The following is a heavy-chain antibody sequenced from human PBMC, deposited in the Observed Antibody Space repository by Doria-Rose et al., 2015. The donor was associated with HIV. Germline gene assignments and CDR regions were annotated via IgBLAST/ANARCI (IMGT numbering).Heavy chain of an antibody. Sequence: EWMGNIYPSDSDTRYSPSFQGQVTISADKSITTAYLQWISLKPSDTAIYYCAVTGYRSDWRFDPWGQGTLVTVAS. CDR3: AVTGYRSDWRFDP. V-gene: IGHV5-51*01. D-gene: IGHD5-12*01. CDR2: IYPSDSDT. J-gene: IGHJ5*02.